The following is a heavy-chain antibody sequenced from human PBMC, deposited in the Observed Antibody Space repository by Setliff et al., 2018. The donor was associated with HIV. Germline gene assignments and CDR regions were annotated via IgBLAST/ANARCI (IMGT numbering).Heavy chain of an antibody. CDR1: GYTFTTYT. Sequence: GASVKVSCKAYGYTFTTYTIHWVRQAPGQRLEWMGWINAGNGNTKYSQKFQGRVTITADKSTSTAYMELRSLRSDDTAVYYCANSQDWSGYYALDYWGQGTLVTAPQ. D-gene: IGHD3-3*01. CDR3: ANSQDWSGYYALDY. V-gene: IGHV1-3*01. CDR2: INAGNGNT. J-gene: IGHJ4*02.